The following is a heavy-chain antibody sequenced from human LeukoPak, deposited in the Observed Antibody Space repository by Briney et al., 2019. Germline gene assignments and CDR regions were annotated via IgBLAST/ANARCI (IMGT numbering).Heavy chain of an antibody. D-gene: IGHD6-13*01. Sequence: PSGTLSLTCAVSGGSISSSNWWSWVRQPPGKGLEWIGEIYHSGSTNYNPSLKSRVTISVDKSKNQFSLKLSSVTAADTAVYCCARTPVGGSWYNPRGAFDIWGQGTMVTVSS. CDR1: GGSISSSNW. J-gene: IGHJ3*02. CDR3: ARTPVGGSWYNPRGAFDI. CDR2: IYHSGST. V-gene: IGHV4-4*01.